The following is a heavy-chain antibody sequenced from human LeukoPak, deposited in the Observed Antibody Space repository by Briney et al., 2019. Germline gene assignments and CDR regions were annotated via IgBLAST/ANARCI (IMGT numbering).Heavy chain of an antibody. D-gene: IGHD5-12*01. J-gene: IGHJ6*03. CDR2: IYSGGST. Sequence: GGSLRLSCAASEFSVGSNYMTWVRQAPGKGLEWVSLIYSGGSTYYADSVKGRFTISRDNSKNTLYLQMNSLRAEDTAVYYCAKDRSGYDSYYYYMDVWGKGTTVTVSS. V-gene: IGHV3-66*01. CDR1: EFSVGSNY. CDR3: AKDRSGYDSYYYYMDV.